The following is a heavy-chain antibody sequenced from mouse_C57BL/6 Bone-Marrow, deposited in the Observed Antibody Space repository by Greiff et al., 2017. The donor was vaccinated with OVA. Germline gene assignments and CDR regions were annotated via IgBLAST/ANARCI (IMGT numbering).Heavy chain of an antibody. CDR3: ARFDYDGAWFAY. CDR1: GYTFTSYW. D-gene: IGHD2-4*01. V-gene: IGHV1-69*01. J-gene: IGHJ3*01. Sequence: VKLQQPGAELVMPGASVKLSCKASGYTFTSYWMHWVKQRPGQGLEWIGEIDPSDSYTNYNQKFKGKSTLTVDKSSSTAYMQLSSLTSEDSAVYYCARFDYDGAWFAYWGQGTLVTVSA. CDR2: IDPSDSYT.